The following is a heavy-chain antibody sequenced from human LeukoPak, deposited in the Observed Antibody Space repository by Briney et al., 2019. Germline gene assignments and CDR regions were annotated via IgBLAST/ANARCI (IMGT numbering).Heavy chain of an antibody. Sequence: PGGSLRLSCAASGFIFSDYYMTWIRQAPGKGLEWVSYISTGGDTTYYADAVKGRFTIPRDNARNSLYLQMNRLRAEDTATYYCARESVAIDYWGQGTLVTVSS. CDR2: ISTGGDTT. D-gene: IGHD2-15*01. CDR1: GFIFSDYY. CDR3: ARESVAIDY. V-gene: IGHV3-11*01. J-gene: IGHJ4*02.